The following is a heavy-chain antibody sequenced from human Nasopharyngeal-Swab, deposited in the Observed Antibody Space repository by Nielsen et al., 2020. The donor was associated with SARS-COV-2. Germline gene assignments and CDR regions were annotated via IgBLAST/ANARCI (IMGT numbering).Heavy chain of an antibody. Sequence: GSLRLSCTVSGGSISSSSYYWGWIRQPPGKGLEWIGSIYYSGSTYYNPSLKSRVTISVDTSKNQFSLKLSSVTAADTAVYYCAGLNYDILTGYYATYYFDYWGQGTLATVSS. CDR3: AGLNYDILTGYYATYYFDY. CDR2: IYYSGST. CDR1: GGSISSSSYY. D-gene: IGHD3-9*01. V-gene: IGHV4-39*01. J-gene: IGHJ4*02.